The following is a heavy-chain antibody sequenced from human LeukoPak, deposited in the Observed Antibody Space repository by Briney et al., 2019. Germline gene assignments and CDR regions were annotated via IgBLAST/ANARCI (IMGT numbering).Heavy chain of an antibody. Sequence: GGSLRLSCAGSGFTFGDYAIRWVRDAPGKGLEWVCGIYWGSDFIAYAVSVRDRFIISRDNARNSVYLQMSSLGPEDTAFYYCAKDLARPTSPRVYALDSWGQGTVVTVSS. J-gene: IGHJ3*01. V-gene: IGHV3-9*01. CDR1: GFTFGDYA. CDR3: AKDLARPTSPRVYALDS. D-gene: IGHD3-16*01. CDR2: IYWGSDFI.